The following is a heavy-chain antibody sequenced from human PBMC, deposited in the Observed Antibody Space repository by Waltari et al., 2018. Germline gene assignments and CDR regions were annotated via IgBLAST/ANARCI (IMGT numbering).Heavy chain of an antibody. CDR2: INHSGST. V-gene: IGHV4-34*01. Sequence: QVQLQQWGAGLLKPSETLSLTCAVYGGSFSGFYWSWIRQPPGKGLEWIGEINHSGSTKHNPSLKSRVTISLDTSKNQFSRKLSSVTAADTAVYYCARGETAMLLHYYYYGMDVWGQGTTVTVSS. CDR1: GGSFSGFY. J-gene: IGHJ6*02. CDR3: ARGETAMLLHYYYYGMDV. D-gene: IGHD5-18*01.